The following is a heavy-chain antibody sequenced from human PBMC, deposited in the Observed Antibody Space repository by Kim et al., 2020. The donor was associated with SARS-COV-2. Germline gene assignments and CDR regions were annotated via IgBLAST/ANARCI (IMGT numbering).Heavy chain of an antibody. J-gene: IGHJ4*02. V-gene: IGHV3-23*01. CDR1: GFTFSSHA. CDR2: ITDNGARI. Sequence: GGSLRLSCAASGFTFSSHAMSWVRQAPGKGLEWVSSITDNGARIYYADSVKGRFTISRDNSKNTLYLQMNSLRAEDTALYYCAKREDGDCYGKWGQGT. CDR3: AKREDGDCYGK. D-gene: IGHD2-21*01.